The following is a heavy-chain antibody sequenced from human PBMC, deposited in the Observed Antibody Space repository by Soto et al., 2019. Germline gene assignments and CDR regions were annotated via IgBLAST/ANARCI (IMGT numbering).Heavy chain of an antibody. V-gene: IGHV3-21*01. CDR3: AGSGVVPAAIDY. CDR2: ISSSSSYI. CDR1: GFTFSSYS. J-gene: IGHJ4*02. Sequence: EVQLVESGGGLVKPGGSLRLSCAASGFTFSSYSMNWVRQAPGKGLEWVSSISSSSSYIYYADSVKGRFTITRDNAKNSLYLQMNSLRAEDTAVYYCAGSGVVPAAIDYWGQGTLVTVSS. D-gene: IGHD2-2*01.